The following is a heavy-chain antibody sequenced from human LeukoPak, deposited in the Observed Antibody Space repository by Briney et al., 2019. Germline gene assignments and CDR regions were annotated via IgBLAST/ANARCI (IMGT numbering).Heavy chain of an antibody. J-gene: IGHJ4*02. V-gene: IGHV3-23*01. D-gene: IGHD6-13*01. CDR1: GFTFSSYA. CDR2: ISGSGTNT. CDR3: AKSFGPVIAAAGTGAD. Sequence: GGSLRLSCAASGFTFSSYAMNWVRQAPGKGLGWVSIISGSGTNTYYADSVKGRFTISRENSKNTLYLQMNSLRAEDTAVYYCAKSFGPVIAAAGTGADWGQGTLVTVSS.